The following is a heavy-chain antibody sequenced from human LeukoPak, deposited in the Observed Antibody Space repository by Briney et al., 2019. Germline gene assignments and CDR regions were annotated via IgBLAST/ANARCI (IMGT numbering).Heavy chain of an antibody. CDR2: IRGSSSET. V-gene: IGHV3-23*01. D-gene: IGHD6-19*01. J-gene: IGHJ3*02. Sequence: TGGSLRLSCAASGFTLSIYVILGVRQSPGKGPEGGSSIRGSSSETHYTDSVTGRFTMSRDNSKNKVYLQMNSLTVEDTAVYYCTKDRGSAWKDVDIWGQGTMVTVSS. CDR1: GFTLSIYV. CDR3: TKDRGSAWKDVDI.